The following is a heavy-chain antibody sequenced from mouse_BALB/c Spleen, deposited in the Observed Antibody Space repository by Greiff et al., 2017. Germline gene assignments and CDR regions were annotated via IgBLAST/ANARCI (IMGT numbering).Heavy chain of an antibody. J-gene: IGHJ4*01. D-gene: IGHD2-10*02. Sequence: VKLQESGPGLVAPSQSLSITCTVSGFSLTSYGVHWVRQPPGKGLEWLGVIWAGGSTNYNSALMSRLSISKDNSKSQVFLKMNSLQTDDTAMYYCARYGKVYAMDYWGQGTSVTVSS. CDR2: IWAGGST. CDR3: ARYGKVYAMDY. CDR1: GFSLTSYG. V-gene: IGHV2-9*02.